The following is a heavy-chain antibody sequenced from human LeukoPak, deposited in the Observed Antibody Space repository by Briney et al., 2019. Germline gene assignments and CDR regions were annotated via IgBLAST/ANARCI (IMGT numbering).Heavy chain of an antibody. CDR3: ARHGAVGGTYHYYGLDV. J-gene: IGHJ6*02. CDR2: IYSSGST. D-gene: IGHD6-19*01. CDR1: GGSISGFF. V-gene: IGHV4-59*08. Sequence: PSETLSLTCTVSGGSISGFFWSWIRQPPGKGLEWIGYIYSSGSTNYSPTLKSRVTISEDTSKNQFSLNLRSVTAADTAVYYCARHGAVGGTYHYYGLDVWGQGITVTVS.